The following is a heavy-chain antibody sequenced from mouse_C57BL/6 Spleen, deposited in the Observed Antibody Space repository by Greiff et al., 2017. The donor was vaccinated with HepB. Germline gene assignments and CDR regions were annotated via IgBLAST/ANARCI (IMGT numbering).Heavy chain of an antibody. V-gene: IGHV1-26*01. J-gene: IGHJ1*03. D-gene: IGHD1-1*01. CDR2: INPNNGGT. CDR3: ERKPHLLLRFNWYFDV. Sequence: EVQLQQSGPELVKPGASVKISCKASGYTFTDYYMNWVKQSHGKSLEWIGDINPNNGGTSYNQKFKGKATLTVDKSSSTAYMERRSLTSEDSAVYYCERKPHLLLRFNWYFDVWGTGTTVTVSS. CDR1: GYTFTDYY.